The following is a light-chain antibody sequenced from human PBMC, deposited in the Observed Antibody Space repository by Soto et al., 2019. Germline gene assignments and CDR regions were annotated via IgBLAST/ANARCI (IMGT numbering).Light chain of an antibody. CDR1: SSDIGNYNY. CDR2: DVS. CDR3: SSYISSSTVV. V-gene: IGLV2-14*03. Sequence: QSALTQPASVSGSPGQSITISCTGTSSDIGNYNYVSWYQHHPGKAPKLMIFDVSNRPSGVSNRFSGSKSGNTASLTISGLQAEDEADYYCSSYISSSTVVFGGGTKVTVL. J-gene: IGLJ2*01.